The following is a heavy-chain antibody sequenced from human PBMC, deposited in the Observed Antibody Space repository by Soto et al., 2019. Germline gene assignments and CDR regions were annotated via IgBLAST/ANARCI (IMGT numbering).Heavy chain of an antibody. CDR1: GFTFDDYA. Sequence: EVQLVESGGGLVQPGRSLRLSCAASGFTFDDYAMHWVRQAPGKGLERVSGISWNSGIIGYADSVKGRFTISRDNARTSLYLQMNSLGAEDTALYYCAKGGYNWNSYLHYWGQGTLVTVSS. CDR3: AKGGYNWNSYLHY. V-gene: IGHV3-9*01. J-gene: IGHJ4*02. CDR2: ISWNSGII. D-gene: IGHD1-7*01.